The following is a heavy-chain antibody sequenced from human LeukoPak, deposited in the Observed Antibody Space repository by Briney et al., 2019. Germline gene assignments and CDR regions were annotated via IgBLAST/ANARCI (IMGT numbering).Heavy chain of an antibody. V-gene: IGHV1-46*03. J-gene: IGHJ4*02. Sequence: ASVKVSCKASGYTFTSYYMHWVRQAPGQGLEWMGIINPSGGSTSYAQKFQGRVTMTRDTSTSTVYKELSSLRSEDTAVYYCARDPSRGIAAAGIDYWGQGTLVTSPQ. CDR3: ARDPSRGIAAAGIDY. D-gene: IGHD6-13*01. CDR2: INPSGGST. CDR1: GYTFTSYY.